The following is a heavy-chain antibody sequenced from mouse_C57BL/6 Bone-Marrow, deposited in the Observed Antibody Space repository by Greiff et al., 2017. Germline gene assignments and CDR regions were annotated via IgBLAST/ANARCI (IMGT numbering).Heavy chain of an antibody. V-gene: IGHV7-3*01. Sequence: DVMLVESGGGLVQPGGFTFTDYYMSWVRQPPGKALEWLGFIRNKANGYTTEYSASVKGRFTISRDNSQSIPYLQMNALGGEDSATYYCARGWLLYFDYWGQGTTLTVSS. CDR3: ARGWLLYFDY. J-gene: IGHJ2*01. D-gene: IGHD2-3*01. CDR1: FTFTDYY. CDR2: IRNKANGYTT.